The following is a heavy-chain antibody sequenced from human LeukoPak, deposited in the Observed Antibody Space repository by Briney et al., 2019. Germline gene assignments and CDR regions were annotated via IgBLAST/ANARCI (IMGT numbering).Heavy chain of an antibody. J-gene: IGHJ4*02. Sequence: PGGSLRLSCAASGFTFSSYAMSWVRQAPGKGLEWVSAISGSGGSTYYADSVKGRFTISRDNSRNTLFLEMNSLRAEDTAKYYCAKGPPYGSGISYVDYWGQGTLVTVSS. CDR2: ISGSGGST. CDR1: GFTFSSYA. V-gene: IGHV3-23*01. D-gene: IGHD3-10*01. CDR3: AKGPPYGSGISYVDY.